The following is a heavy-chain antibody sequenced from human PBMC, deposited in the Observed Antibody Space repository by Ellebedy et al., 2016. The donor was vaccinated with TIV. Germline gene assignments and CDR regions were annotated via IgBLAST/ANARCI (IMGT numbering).Heavy chain of an antibody. D-gene: IGHD3-10*01. Sequence: AASVKVSCKASGFTFSSSAVQWVRQARGQRLEWIGWIVVGSGNTTYAQKFQEGVTITRDMSTSTVYMELSSLRSEDTAVYYCAAAYGSGRYYNEDWGQGTLVTVSS. CDR1: GFTFSSSA. CDR3: AAAYGSGRYYNED. J-gene: IGHJ4*02. CDR2: IVVGSGNT. V-gene: IGHV1-58*01.